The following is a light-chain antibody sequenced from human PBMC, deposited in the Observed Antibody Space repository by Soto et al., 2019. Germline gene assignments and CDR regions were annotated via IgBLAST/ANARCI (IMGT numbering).Light chain of an antibody. J-gene: IGLJ2*01. CDR3: LLFYGDGVV. CDR2: STT. Sequence: QAVVTQEPSLTVSPGGTVTLTCASSTGAVTSGYYPNWFQQKPGQPPRALIYSTTYKHSWTPARFSGSLRVGKAALTLSGVQPEDEADYYCLLFYGDGVVFGGGTKLTVL. V-gene: IGLV7-43*01. CDR1: TGAVTSGYY.